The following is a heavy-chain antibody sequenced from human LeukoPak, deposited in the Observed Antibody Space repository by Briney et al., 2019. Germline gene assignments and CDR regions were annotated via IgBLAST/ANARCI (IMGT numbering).Heavy chain of an antibody. CDR2: ISYDGSNK. CDR1: GFPLNSYA. V-gene: IGHV3-30-3*01. Sequence: GALQLSCSASGFPLNSYAMHWVRPAPGQGLEWVAVISYDGSNKYYADSVKGRFTISRDNSKNTLYLQMNSLRAEDTAVYYCARDKGARGDLDYWGQGTLVTVSS. J-gene: IGHJ4*02. CDR3: ARDKGARGDLDY.